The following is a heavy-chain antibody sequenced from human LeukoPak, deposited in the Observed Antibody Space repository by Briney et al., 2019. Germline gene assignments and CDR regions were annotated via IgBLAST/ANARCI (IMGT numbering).Heavy chain of an antibody. J-gene: IGHJ4*02. CDR3: ARRRDGYNEDFFDY. CDR2: IFHSGST. D-gene: IGHD5-24*01. CDR1: GGSITSSSYY. Sequence: SETLSLTCTVSGGSITSSSYYWVWIRQPPGKGLEWIGSIFHSGSTYYNASLKSRVTISVDTSRNQSSLKLSSVTAADTAVYYCARRRDGYNEDFFDYWGQGTLVTVSS. V-gene: IGHV4-39*01.